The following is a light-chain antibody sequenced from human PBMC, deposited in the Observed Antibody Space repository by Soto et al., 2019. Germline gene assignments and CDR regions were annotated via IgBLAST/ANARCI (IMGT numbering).Light chain of an antibody. CDR2: EGS. CDR1: SSDVGSYNL. J-gene: IGLJ1*01. Sequence: QSALTQPASVSGSPGQSITISCTGTSSDVGSYNLVSWYQQHPGKAPKLMIYEGSKRPSGVSNRFSGSKSGNTASLTISGIQAEDEAAYYCCSYAGSSTFVFGTGTQLTGL. CDR3: CSYAGSSTFV. V-gene: IGLV2-23*01.